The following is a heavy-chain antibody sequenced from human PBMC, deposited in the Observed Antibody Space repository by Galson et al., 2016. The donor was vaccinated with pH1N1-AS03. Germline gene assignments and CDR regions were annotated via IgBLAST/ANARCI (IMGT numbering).Heavy chain of an antibody. CDR2: INHSGTT. Sequence: ETLSLTCTVSRGSVNTDDYFWTWIRQPPGKGLEWIGEINHSGTTHYNPSLKSRVTIAVDTSKNQFSLKLNSVTAADTAVYFCARDYGRWETNHYFDHWGQGTLVTVSS. CDR1: RGSVNTDDYF. V-gene: IGHV4-61*08. J-gene: IGHJ4*02. D-gene: IGHD1-26*01. CDR3: ARDYGRWETNHYFDH.